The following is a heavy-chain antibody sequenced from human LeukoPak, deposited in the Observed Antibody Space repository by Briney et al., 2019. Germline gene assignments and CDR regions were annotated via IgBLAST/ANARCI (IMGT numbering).Heavy chain of an antibody. J-gene: IGHJ5*02. CDR2: IWYDGSNK. CDR1: GFTFSSYG. Sequence: GRSLRLSCAASGFTFSSYGMHWVRQAPGKGLEWVAVIWYDGSNKYYADSVKGRFTISRDNSKNTLYLQMNSLRAEGTAVYYCAAGYDSSENWFDPWGQGTLVTVSS. D-gene: IGHD3-22*01. V-gene: IGHV3-33*01. CDR3: AAGYDSSENWFDP.